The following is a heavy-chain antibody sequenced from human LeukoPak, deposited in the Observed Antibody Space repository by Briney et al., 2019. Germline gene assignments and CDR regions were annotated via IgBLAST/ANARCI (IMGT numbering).Heavy chain of an antibody. CDR3: TKESLPYCSTSSCSIDY. V-gene: IGHV3-30*02. D-gene: IGHD2-2*01. CDR2: IRYDGSDK. J-gene: IGHJ4*02. CDR1: GFTFSSHG. Sequence: GGSLRLSCAASGFTFSSHGMHWVRQAPGKGLEWVAFIRYDGSDKYYGDSVKGRFTISRDNSKNTLDLQMNSLRAEDTAAYYCTKESLPYCSTSSCSIDYWGQGTLVTVPS.